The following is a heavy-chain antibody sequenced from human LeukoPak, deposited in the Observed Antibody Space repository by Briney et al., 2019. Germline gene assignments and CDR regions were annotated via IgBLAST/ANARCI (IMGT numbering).Heavy chain of an antibody. V-gene: IGHV4-34*01. CDR1: GGSFSSYY. CDR2: IYYSGST. Sequence: SETLSLTCAVYGGSFSSYYWSWIRQPPGKGLEWIGSIYYSGSTYYNPSLKSRVTISVDTSKNQFSLKLSSVTAADTAVYYCARVSGITMIVVVNSDAFDIWGQGTMVTVSS. CDR3: ARVSGITMIVVVNSDAFDI. D-gene: IGHD3-22*01. J-gene: IGHJ3*02.